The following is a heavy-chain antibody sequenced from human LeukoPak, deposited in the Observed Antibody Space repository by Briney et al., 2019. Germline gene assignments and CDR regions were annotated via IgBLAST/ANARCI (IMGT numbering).Heavy chain of an antibody. Sequence: GGSLRLSCAPSGFTLSTYGMHWVRQAPGKGLEWVAFIRFDGNSKFYGDSVKGRFSVSRDTSKSTLYLQMNSLRTEDTAVYYCAKDLSRGNYPIAFDIWGQGTMVTVSS. CDR3: AKDLSRGNYPIAFDI. J-gene: IGHJ3*02. D-gene: IGHD3-22*01. V-gene: IGHV3-30*02. CDR2: IRFDGNSK. CDR1: GFTLSTYG.